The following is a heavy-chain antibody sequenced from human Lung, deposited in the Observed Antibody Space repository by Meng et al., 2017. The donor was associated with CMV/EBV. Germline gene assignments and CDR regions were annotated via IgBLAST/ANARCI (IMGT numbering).Heavy chain of an antibody. CDR1: GYTFTDHY. Sequence: ASVXVSCKASGYTFTDHYFHWVRQAPGQGLEWMGWIYPNSGGTHYAQKFQGRPTVTTDTSISTGYMELSSLGSDDTAVYYCARDNDWGPDYGDQGTMVTVSS. V-gene: IGHV1-2*02. CDR3: ARDNDWGPDY. D-gene: IGHD3-9*01. CDR2: IYPNSGGT. J-gene: IGHJ4*02.